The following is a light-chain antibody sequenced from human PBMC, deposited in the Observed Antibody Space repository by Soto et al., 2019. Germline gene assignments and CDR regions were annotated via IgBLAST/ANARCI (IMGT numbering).Light chain of an antibody. Sequence: EIVLTQSPSTLSVSPGQRATLSCRASQSISRNVAWYQQTPGQPPRLLIYGAYTRATGIPARFSGSGSGTEFTLTISSLQSEDFALYYCHQYNTWPKGTFGQGTKV. CDR1: QSISRN. J-gene: IGKJ2*01. V-gene: IGKV3-15*01. CDR3: HQYNTWPKGT. CDR2: GAY.